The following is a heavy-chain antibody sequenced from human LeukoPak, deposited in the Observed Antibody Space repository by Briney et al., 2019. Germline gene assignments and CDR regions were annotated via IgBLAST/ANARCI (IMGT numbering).Heavy chain of an antibody. Sequence: GESLKISCKGSGYSFTTYWIAWVRQMPGKGLEWMGVIYPGNSDITYSPSFQGQVTISVDKSISTAYLQWSSLKASDTAIYYCARHLSSITSCPHYWGQGTLVTVSS. V-gene: IGHV5-51*01. D-gene: IGHD2-2*01. J-gene: IGHJ4*02. CDR2: IYPGNSDI. CDR1: GYSFTTYW. CDR3: ARHLSSITSCPHY.